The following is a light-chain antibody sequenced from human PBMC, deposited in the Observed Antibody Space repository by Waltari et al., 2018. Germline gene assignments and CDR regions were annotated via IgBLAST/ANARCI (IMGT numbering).Light chain of an antibody. V-gene: IGKV3-11*01. CDR2: DLS. CDR1: QSVSRS. Sequence: EIVLTQSPATLSLSPGERATLSCRASQSVSRSLAWYQQKPGQAPRLLIYDLSNRATGTPARFSGSGSGTDFTLTISSLEPEDFAVYYCHQCTNWAFGGGTKVEIK. J-gene: IGKJ4*01. CDR3: HQCTNWA.